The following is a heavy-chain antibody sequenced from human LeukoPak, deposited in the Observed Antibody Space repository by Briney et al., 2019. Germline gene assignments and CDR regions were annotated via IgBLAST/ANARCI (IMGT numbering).Heavy chain of an antibody. V-gene: IGHV4-59*01. CDR2: IYYSGST. CDR3: ARSVGSSSSPDAFDI. D-gene: IGHD6-13*01. CDR1: GGSISSYF. J-gene: IGHJ3*02. Sequence: SETLSLTCTVSGGSISSYFWSWIRQPPGKGLEWIGHIYYSGSTNYNPSLKSRVTISLDTSKNQFSVKLTSVTAADPVVYYEARSVGSSSSPDAFDIWGQGTMVTASS.